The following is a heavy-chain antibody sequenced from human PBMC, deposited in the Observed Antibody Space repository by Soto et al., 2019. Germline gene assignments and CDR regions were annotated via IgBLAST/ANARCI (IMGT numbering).Heavy chain of an antibody. CDR1: GFTFSSYG. CDR2: TWYDGSKA. J-gene: IGHJ6*02. D-gene: IGHD2-15*01. Sequence: GGSLRLSCAASGFTFSSYGMHWVRQAPGKGLEWVALTWYDGSKAYYAESVKGRFTISRDNSKNTLYLQMNSLRAEDTAVYYCARYCSGGSCYPTYYGLDVWGQGTTVTVSS. V-gene: IGHV3-33*01. CDR3: ARYCSGGSCYPTYYGLDV.